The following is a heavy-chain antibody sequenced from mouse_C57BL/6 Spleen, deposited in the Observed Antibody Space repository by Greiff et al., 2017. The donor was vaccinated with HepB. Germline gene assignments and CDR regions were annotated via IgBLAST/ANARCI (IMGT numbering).Heavy chain of an antibody. CDR1: GYTFTSYD. J-gene: IGHJ3*01. Sequence: QVQLQQSGPELVKPGASVKLSCKASGYTFTSYDINWVKQRPGQGLEWIGRIYPRDGSTKYNEKFKGKATLTVDTSSSTAYMELHSLTSEDSAVYFCARLVKRAWFAYWGQGTLVTVSA. CDR3: ARLVKRAWFAY. V-gene: IGHV1-85*01. D-gene: IGHD2-2*01. CDR2: IYPRDGST.